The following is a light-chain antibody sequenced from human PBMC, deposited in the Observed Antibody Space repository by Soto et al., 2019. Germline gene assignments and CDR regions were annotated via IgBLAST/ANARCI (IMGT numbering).Light chain of an antibody. J-gene: IGLJ1*01. CDR3: ISYTSDDVRYV. Sequence: QSALTQPASVSGTPGQSITISCTGSNSDVGIYDFVSWYQHHPGRAPKLIVSEVSHRPSGVSNRFSGSKSGNTASLTISGRQSEDEADYYCISYTSDDVRYVFGTGTKVT. CDR2: EVS. V-gene: IGLV2-14*01. CDR1: NSDVGIYDF.